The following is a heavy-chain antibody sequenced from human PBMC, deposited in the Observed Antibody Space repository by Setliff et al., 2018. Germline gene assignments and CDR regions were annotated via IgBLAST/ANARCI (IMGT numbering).Heavy chain of an antibody. CDR3: ARLSGYYFDY. Sequence: SETLSLTCTVSGGSISSSSYQWGWVRQTPGKGLEWIGSIYYSGTAYYNPSLKSQVTISVDTSKNQFSLKLSSVTAADTAVFYCARLSGYYFDYWGQGTLVTVSS. V-gene: IGHV4-39*01. CDR1: GGSISSSSYQ. J-gene: IGHJ4*02. D-gene: IGHD3-22*01. CDR2: IYYSGTA.